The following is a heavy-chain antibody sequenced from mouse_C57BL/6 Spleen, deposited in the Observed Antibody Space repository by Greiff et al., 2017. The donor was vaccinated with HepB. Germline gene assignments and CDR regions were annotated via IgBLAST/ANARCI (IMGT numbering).Heavy chain of an antibody. CDR2: ISSGSSTI. J-gene: IGHJ1*03. V-gene: IGHV5-17*01. Sequence: EVKLMVSGGGLVKPGGSLKLSCAASGFTFSDYGMHWVRQAPEKGLEWVAYISSGSSTIYYADTVKGRFTISRDNAKNTLFLQMTSLRSEDTAMYYCARHYYGYWYFDVWGTGTTVTVSS. CDR1: GFTFSDYG. D-gene: IGHD1-1*01. CDR3: ARHYYGYWYFDV.